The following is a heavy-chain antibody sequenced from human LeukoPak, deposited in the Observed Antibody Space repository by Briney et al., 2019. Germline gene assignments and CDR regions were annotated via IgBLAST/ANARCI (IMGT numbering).Heavy chain of an antibody. V-gene: IGHV3-23*01. Sequence: GGSLRLSCEASGFSFSSYAMSWVRQSPGKGLEWVATVCASGGCTYYADSVEGRFTVSRDNAMNTLSLQMDSPRADDTAVYFCAKDRLDYAGPHDYFEWWGQGTLVTVSS. J-gene: IGHJ4*02. CDR3: AKDRLDYAGPHDYFEW. D-gene: IGHD3-9*01. CDR1: GFSFSSYA. CDR2: VCASGGCT.